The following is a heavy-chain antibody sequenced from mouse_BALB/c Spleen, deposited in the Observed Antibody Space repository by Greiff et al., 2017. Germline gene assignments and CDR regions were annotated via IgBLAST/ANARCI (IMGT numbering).Heavy chain of an antibody. J-gene: IGHJ4*01. Sequence: VHVKQSGPELEKPGASVKISCKASGYSFTGYNMNWVKQSNGKSLEWIGNIDPYYGGTSYNQKFKGKATLTVDKSSSTAYMQLKSLTSEDSAVYYCARRGPYGYGDAMDYWGQGTSVTVSS. CDR2: IDPYYGGT. CDR3: ARRGPYGYGDAMDY. CDR1: GYSFTGYN. D-gene: IGHD2-2*01. V-gene: IGHV1-39*01.